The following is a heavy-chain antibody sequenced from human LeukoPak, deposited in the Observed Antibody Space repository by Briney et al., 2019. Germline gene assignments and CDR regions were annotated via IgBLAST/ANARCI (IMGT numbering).Heavy chain of an antibody. CDR2: IKQDGREK. D-gene: IGHD5-18*01. J-gene: IGHJ4*02. CDR1: GFTFSNYW. V-gene: IGHV3-7*03. CDR3: ANGYKYGYLFDY. Sequence: GGSLRLSCAASGFTFSNYWMSWVRQAPGKGLEWVANIKQDGREKYYVDSVKGRFTISRDNAKNSLYLQLNSLRGEDTAVYYCANGYKYGYLFDYWGQGTLLNVSS.